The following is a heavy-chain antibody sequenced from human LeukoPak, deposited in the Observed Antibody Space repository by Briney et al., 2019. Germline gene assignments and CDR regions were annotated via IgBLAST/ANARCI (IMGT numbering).Heavy chain of an antibody. D-gene: IGHD6-6*01. Sequence: SETLSLTCTVSGGSISSYYWSWIRQPAGKGLEWIGRIYTSGSTNYNPSLKSRVTMSVDTSKNQFSLKLSSVTAADTAVYYCARDLEAGYSSSSSSWGQGTLVTVSS. CDR1: GGSISSYY. CDR3: ARDLEAGYSSSSSS. V-gene: IGHV4-4*07. J-gene: IGHJ4*02. CDR2: IYTSGST.